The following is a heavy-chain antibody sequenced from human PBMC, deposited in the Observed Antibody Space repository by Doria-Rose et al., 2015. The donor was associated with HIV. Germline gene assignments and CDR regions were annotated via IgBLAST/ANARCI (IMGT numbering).Heavy chain of an antibody. D-gene: IGHD6-25*01. J-gene: IGHJ5*02. CDR3: AKQAVNWFDP. V-gene: IGHV4-39*01. CDR2: IYYSGIT. Sequence: QVQLVQSGPGLVKPSETLSLTCTVSGGSVASGTPYWDWIRQTPGKGLEWIGTIYYSGITYYNTSLRGRVTISLHTSKNQYSRKLISVTAADTGVYYCAKQAVNWFDPWGQGTLVTVSS. CDR1: GGSVASGTPY.